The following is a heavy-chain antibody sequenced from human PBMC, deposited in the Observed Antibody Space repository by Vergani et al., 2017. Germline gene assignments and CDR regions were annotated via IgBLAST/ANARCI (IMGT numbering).Heavy chain of an antibody. D-gene: IGHD5-12*01. CDR2: IITFFGTT. J-gene: IGHJ6*04. V-gene: IGHV1-69*13. CDR3: AEANPRNSGYDYLYYYHDMVV. CDR1: GGPFTNSA. Sequence: QVQLVQSGAEVKKPGSSVKVSCKASGGPFTNSAFSWVRQVPGQGLEWMGRIITFFGTTDYAQKFQGRFTIIADEFTKTVDMQLSNLRSEDTAVYYCAEANPRNSGYDYLYYYHDMVVWGEGTTVTVSS.